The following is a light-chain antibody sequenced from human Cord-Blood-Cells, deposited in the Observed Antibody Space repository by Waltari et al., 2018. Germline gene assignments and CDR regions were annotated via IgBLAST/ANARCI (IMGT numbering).Light chain of an antibody. Sequence: DVQMTQSPSTLAASVGASVTITCRASQRISSWLAWYQQKPGKAPKLLIYTASSLESGVPSRFSGSGSGTEFTLTISSLQPDDFATYYCQQYNSYSPTFGQGTKVEIK. CDR3: QQYNSYSPT. V-gene: IGKV1-5*03. CDR2: TAS. J-gene: IGKJ1*01. CDR1: QRISSW.